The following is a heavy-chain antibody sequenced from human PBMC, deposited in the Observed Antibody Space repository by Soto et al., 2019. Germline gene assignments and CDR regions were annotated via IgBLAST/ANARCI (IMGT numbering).Heavy chain of an antibody. Sequence: SCKVSGYTLTELSMSWVRQAPGKGLEWVSAISGSGGSTYYADSVKGRFTISRDNSKNTLYLQMNSLRAEDTAVYYCAPGAPSFDYWGQGTLVTVSS. CDR2: ISGSGGST. J-gene: IGHJ4*02. CDR3: APGAPSFDY. CDR1: GYTLTELS. V-gene: IGHV3-23*01. D-gene: IGHD7-27*01.